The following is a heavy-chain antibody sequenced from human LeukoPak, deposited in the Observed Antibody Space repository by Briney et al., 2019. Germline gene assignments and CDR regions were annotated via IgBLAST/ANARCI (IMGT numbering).Heavy chain of an antibody. CDR2: IRSKAYGGTT. CDR3: TREYSSGWYPENDAFDI. Sequence: GGSLRLSCAASGFTLSTYDMHWVRQAPGKGLEWVGFIRSKAYGGTTEYAASVKGRYTISRDDSKSIAYLQMNSLKTEDTAVYYCTREYSSGWYPENDAFDIWGQGTMVTVSS. CDR1: GFTLSTYD. V-gene: IGHV3-49*04. J-gene: IGHJ3*02. D-gene: IGHD6-19*01.